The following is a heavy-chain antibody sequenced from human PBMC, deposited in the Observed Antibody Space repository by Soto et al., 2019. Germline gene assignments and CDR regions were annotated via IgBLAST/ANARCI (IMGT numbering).Heavy chain of an antibody. CDR2: ISYDGSNK. CDR1: GFTFSSYG. J-gene: IGHJ4*02. CDR3: AKDRGDYGDLDYFDY. V-gene: IGHV3-30*18. Sequence: QVQLVESGGGVVQPGRSLRLSCAASGFTFSSYGMHWVRQAPGKGLEWVAVISYDGSNKYYADSVKGRFTISRDNSKNTRYLQMNSLRAEDTAVYYGAKDRGDYGDLDYFDYWGQGTLVTVSS. D-gene: IGHD4-17*01.